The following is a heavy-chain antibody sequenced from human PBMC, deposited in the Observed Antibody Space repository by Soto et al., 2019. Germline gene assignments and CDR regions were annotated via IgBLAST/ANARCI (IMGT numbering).Heavy chain of an antibody. V-gene: IGHV3-7*01. CDR2: IKKDGSEK. CDR3: AREVGYDILTGYYSSAFDI. D-gene: IGHD3-9*01. J-gene: IGHJ3*02. CDR1: GFTFSSYW. Sequence: EVQLVESGGGLVQPGGSLRLSCAASGFTFSSYWMSWVRQAPGKGLEWVANIKKDGSEKYYVDSVKGRFTISRDNAKNSLYLQMNSLRAEDTAVYYCAREVGYDILTGYYSSAFDIWGQGTMVTVSS.